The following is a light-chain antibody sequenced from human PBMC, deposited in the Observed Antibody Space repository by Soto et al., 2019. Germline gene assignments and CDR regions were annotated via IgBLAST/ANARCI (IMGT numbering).Light chain of an antibody. J-gene: IGLJ2*01. CDR3: KSYDSSLSGYVV. CDR1: SSNIGAGYD. CDR2: GNS. V-gene: IGLV1-40*01. Sequence: QPVLTQPPSVSGAPGQRVTISCTGSSSNIGAGYDVHWYQQLPGTAPKLLIYGNSNRPSGVPDRFSGSKSGTSASLAITGLQAEDEAEYYCKSYDSSLSGYVVFGGGTKLTVL.